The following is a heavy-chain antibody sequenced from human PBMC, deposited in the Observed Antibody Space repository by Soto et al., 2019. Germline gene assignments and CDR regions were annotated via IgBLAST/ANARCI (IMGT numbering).Heavy chain of an antibody. Sequence: GGSLRLSCAASGFTFSSYAMSWVRQAPGKGLEWVSAIRGSGDSTYYADSVKGRFTISRDNSKNTLYLQMNSLRAEDTAVYYCAKLDIVVVLGSSWFDPWGQGTLVTVPQ. V-gene: IGHV3-23*01. CDR2: IRGSGDST. D-gene: IGHD2-2*01. J-gene: IGHJ5*02. CDR1: GFTFSSYA. CDR3: AKLDIVVVLGSSWFDP.